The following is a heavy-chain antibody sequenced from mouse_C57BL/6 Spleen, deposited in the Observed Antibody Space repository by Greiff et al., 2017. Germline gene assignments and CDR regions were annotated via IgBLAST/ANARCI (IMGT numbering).Heavy chain of an antibody. D-gene: IGHD3-2*02. CDR2: IDPSDSYT. CDR1: GYTFTSYW. V-gene: IGHV1-69*01. CDR3: ARRLWYFDV. J-gene: IGHJ1*03. Sequence: QVQLQQSGAELVMPGASVKLSCKASGYTFTSYWMHWVKQRPGQGLEWIGEIDPSDSYTNYNQKFKGKSTLTVDKSSSTAYMQLSSLTSEDSAVYYCARRLWYFDVWGTGTTVTVSS.